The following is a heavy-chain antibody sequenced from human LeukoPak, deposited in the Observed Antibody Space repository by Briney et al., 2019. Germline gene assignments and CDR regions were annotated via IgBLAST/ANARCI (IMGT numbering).Heavy chain of an antibody. D-gene: IGHD3-9*01. V-gene: IGHV4-34*01. CDR2: INPSGST. J-gene: IGHJ3*02. CDR1: GGSFSDYY. CDR3: ARDGRYFDWFHDAFDI. Sequence: SETLSLACALYGGSFSDYYWSWIRQPPGKGLEWIGEINPSGSTNYSPSLKSRVTISVDTSKNQFSLKLSSVSAGDTAVYYCARDGRYFDWFHDAFDIWGQGTMVTVSS.